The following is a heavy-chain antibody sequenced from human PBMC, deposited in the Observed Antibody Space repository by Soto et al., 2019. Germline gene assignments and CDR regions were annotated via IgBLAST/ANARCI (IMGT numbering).Heavy chain of an antibody. Sequence: SVKLSCKDSGGTYSSNAISWVRKAPKQGLEWMGGIIPIFGTANYAQKFQGRVTITADESTSTAYMELSSLRSEDTAVYYCAREGYYYDSSGYYGPYYGMDVWGQGTTVTVSS. CDR1: GGTYSSNA. D-gene: IGHD3-22*01. CDR3: AREGYYYDSSGYYGPYYGMDV. CDR2: IIPIFGTA. V-gene: IGHV1-69*13. J-gene: IGHJ6*02.